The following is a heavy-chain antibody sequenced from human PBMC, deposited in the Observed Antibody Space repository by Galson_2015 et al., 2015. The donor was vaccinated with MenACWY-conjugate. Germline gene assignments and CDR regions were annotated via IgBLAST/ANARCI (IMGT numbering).Heavy chain of an antibody. V-gene: IGHV3-48*04. J-gene: IGHJ4*02. CDR2: IGNSGSPI. D-gene: IGHD6-19*01. CDR3: ARGTYRSGSSI. CDR1: GFTLMSYN. Sequence: SLRLSCAASGFTLMSYNMNWVRQAPGKRLEWISFIGNSGSPIYYADSVKGRFTISRDNAKNSLFLHMNSLRAEDTAVYYCARGTYRSGSSIWGQGTLVTVSS.